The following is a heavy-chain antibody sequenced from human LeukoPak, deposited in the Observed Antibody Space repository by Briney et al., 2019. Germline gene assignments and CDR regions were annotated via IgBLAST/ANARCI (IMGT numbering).Heavy chain of an antibody. J-gene: IGHJ4*02. CDR2: INPHSGVT. CDR3: ARDVVLGLASPGDY. CDR1: GYIFTGYY. Sequence: ASVKVSCKASGYIFTGYYMHWVRQAPGQGLEWMGWINPHSGVTNSAQKFQGRVTMTRDTSISTAYMELSRLKSDDTAVYYCARDVVLGLASPGDYWGQGTLVTVSP. V-gene: IGHV1-2*02. D-gene: IGHD3-16*01.